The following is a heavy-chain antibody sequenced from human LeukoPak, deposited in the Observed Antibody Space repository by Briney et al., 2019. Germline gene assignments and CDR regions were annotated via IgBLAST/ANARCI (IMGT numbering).Heavy chain of an antibody. J-gene: IGHJ4*02. CDR3: AGSVGAALYYFDS. CDR2: IYPGDSDT. Sequence: GESLKISCKGSEYSFTSYWIGWVRQMPGKGLEWMGIIYPGDSDTRYSPSFQGQVTISADKSISTAYLQWSSLKASDTAMYYCAGSVGAALYYFDSWGQGTLVTVSS. V-gene: IGHV5-51*01. CDR1: EYSFTSYW. D-gene: IGHD2-15*01.